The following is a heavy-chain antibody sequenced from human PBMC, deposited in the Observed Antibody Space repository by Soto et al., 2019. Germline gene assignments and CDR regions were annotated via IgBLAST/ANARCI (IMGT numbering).Heavy chain of an antibody. J-gene: IGHJ2*01. Sequence: QVQLVESGGGVDQPGRSLRLSCAASGFTFSSYAMHWVRQAPGKGLEWVAVISYDGSNKYYADSVKGRFTISRDNSKNTLYLQLNSLRAEDTAVYYCAREEVWYFDLWGRGTLVTVSS. CDR1: GFTFSSYA. V-gene: IGHV3-30-3*01. CDR2: ISYDGSNK. CDR3: AREEVWYFDL.